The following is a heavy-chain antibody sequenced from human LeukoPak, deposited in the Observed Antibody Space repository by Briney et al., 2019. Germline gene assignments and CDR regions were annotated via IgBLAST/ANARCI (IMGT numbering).Heavy chain of an antibody. Sequence: ASVKVSCKASGYTFTSYGISWVRQAPGQGLEWMGWISAYNGNTNYAQKLQGRVTMTTDTSTSTAYMELRSLRSEDTAVYYCARDNSVGDNAWWFDPWGQGTLVTVSS. D-gene: IGHD1-26*01. CDR3: ARDNSVGDNAWWFDP. CDR1: GYTFTSYG. J-gene: IGHJ5*02. V-gene: IGHV1-18*01. CDR2: ISAYNGNT.